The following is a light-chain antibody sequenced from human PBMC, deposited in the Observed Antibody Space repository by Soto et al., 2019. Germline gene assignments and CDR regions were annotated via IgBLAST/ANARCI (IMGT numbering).Light chain of an antibody. V-gene: IGLV1-40*01. CDR1: SSNIGAGYD. CDR3: RSYDSSLSGSVV. Sequence: QSVLTQPPSVSGAPGQRVTISCTGSSSNIGAGYDVHWYQQLPGTAPKVLIYGNNNRPSGVPDRFSGSKSGTSASLAITGLQAEDEADYYCRSYDSSLSGSVVFGGGTKLTVL. CDR2: GNN. J-gene: IGLJ2*01.